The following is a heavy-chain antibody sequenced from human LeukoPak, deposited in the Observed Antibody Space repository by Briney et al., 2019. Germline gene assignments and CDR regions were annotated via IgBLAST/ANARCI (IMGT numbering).Heavy chain of an antibody. Sequence: PGGSLRLSFAISGFPFSACELTWVRQAPGKGLEWVSYISRSGSTRYYADSVKGRFTISRDNAKNSLYLQMNSLRAEDTAVYYCARVATMVRVPLDALDIWGQGTMVSVSS. CDR2: ISRSGSTR. CDR3: ARVATMVRVPLDALDI. J-gene: IGHJ3*02. D-gene: IGHD3-10*01. V-gene: IGHV3-48*03. CDR1: GFPFSACE.